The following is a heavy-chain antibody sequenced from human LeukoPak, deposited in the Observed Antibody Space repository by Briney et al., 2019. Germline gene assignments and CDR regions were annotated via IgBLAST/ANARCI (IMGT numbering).Heavy chain of an antibody. J-gene: IGHJ4*02. CDR3: ARGGGAIFGVVSTTFDY. D-gene: IGHD3-3*01. CDR2: INSSASNI. Sequence: GGSLRLSCAASGFTFSNYYMSWVRQAPGQGLEWVSYINSSASNISYADSVKGRFTISRDTAKNSLYLQMNSLRAEDTAVYYCARGGGAIFGVVSTTFDYWGQGTLVTVSS. V-gene: IGHV3-11*01. CDR1: GFTFSNYY.